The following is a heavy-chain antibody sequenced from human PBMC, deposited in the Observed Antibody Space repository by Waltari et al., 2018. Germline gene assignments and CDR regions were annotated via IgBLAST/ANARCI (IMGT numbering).Heavy chain of an antibody. V-gene: IGHV3-23*01. CDR1: GFTLSTYA. J-gene: IGHJ3*02. D-gene: IGHD6-13*01. CDR3: ANTGYSSSSRYFDI. CDR2: IRGSGDDT. Sequence: EVQLLESGGGLVQPGGSLGLSCAASGFTLSTYAISWVRQAPGKGLECVSVIRGSGDDTYYADSVKGRFTVSSDNSKNTLYLQMNSLRAEDTAIYYCANTGYSSSSRYFDIWGQGTMVTVSS.